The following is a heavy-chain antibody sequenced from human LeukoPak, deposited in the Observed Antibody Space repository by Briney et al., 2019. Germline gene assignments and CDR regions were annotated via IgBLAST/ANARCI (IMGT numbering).Heavy chain of an antibody. CDR1: GGSISSYY. J-gene: IGHJ4*02. CDR2: IYYSGST. CDR3: TRLGSIAARIDY. Sequence: SETLSLTCTVSGGSISSYYWSWIRQPPGKGLEWIGYIYYSGSTNYSPSLKSRVTISVDTSRNRFSLKVSFVTAADKAVYYCTRLGSIAARIDYWGQGTLVTVSS. D-gene: IGHD6-6*01. V-gene: IGHV4-59*08.